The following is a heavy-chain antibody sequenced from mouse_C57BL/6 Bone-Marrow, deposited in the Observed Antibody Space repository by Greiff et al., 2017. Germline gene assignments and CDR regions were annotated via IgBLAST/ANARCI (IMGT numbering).Heavy chain of an antibody. CDR1: RFSLSTSGMG. CDR2: IYWDDDK. V-gene: IGHV8-12*01. J-gene: IGHJ4*01. D-gene: IGHD1-1*01. Sequence: QVTLKVSGPGILQSSQTLSLTCSFSRFSLSTSGMGVSWIRQPSGKGLEWLAHIYWDDDKRYNPSLKSRLTISKDTSRNQVFLKITSVDTAETATYDCARRGYGSTYYYAMDYWGQGTSVTVSS. CDR3: ARRGYGSTYYYAMDY.